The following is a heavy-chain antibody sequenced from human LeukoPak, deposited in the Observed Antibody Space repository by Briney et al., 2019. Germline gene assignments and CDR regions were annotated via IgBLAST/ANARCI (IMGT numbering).Heavy chain of an antibody. CDR3: ARAELPASYYFDY. Sequence: SETLSLTCTVSGGSISGYYWSWIRQPAGKELEWIGRIYSNGNSYYSPSLNGRVTMSVDESKNQFSLNLHSVTAADTAVYYCARAELPASYYFDYWGQGTLVTVSS. CDR1: GGSISGYY. J-gene: IGHJ4*02. CDR2: IYSNGNS. D-gene: IGHD5-24*01. V-gene: IGHV4-4*07.